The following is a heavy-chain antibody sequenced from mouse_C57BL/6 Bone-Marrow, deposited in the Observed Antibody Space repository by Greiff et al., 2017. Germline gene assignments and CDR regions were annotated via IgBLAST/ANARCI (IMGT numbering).Heavy chain of an antibody. CDR3: ARYSNPFAMDY. CDR2: IHPNSGST. D-gene: IGHD2-5*01. J-gene: IGHJ4*01. CDR1: GYTFTSYW. V-gene: IGHV1-64*01. Sequence: QVQLQQPGAELVKPGASVKLSCKASGYTFTSYWMHWVKQRPGPGLEWIGLIHPNSGSTNYNEKFKSKDTLTVAKSSSTAYMQLSSLTSEYSAVYYCARYSNPFAMDYWGQGTSVTVSS.